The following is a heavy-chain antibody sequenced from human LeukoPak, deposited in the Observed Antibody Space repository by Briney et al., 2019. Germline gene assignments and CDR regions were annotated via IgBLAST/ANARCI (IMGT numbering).Heavy chain of an antibody. Sequence: PSQTLSLTCTVSGGSISSGGYYWSWIRQPPGKGLEWIGYIYHSGSTYYNPSLKSRVTISVDTPKNQFSLKLTSVTAADTAVYYCASHYRYAFDNWGQGTLVTVSS. V-gene: IGHV4-30-2*01. CDR1: GGSISSGGYY. CDR3: ASHYRYAFDN. J-gene: IGHJ3*02. D-gene: IGHD3-16*02. CDR2: IYHSGST.